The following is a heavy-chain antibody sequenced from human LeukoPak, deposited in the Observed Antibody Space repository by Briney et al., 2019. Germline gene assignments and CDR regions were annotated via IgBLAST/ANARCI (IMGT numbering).Heavy chain of an antibody. Sequence: SETLSLTCTVSGGSITSNYHYWGWIRQPPGKGLEWMGNIYHGGPTYYSPSLQSRITISVDTSKNQFYVKLRSVTAADTAVYYCARLLGSSYYLFDSRGQGTLVTVSS. CDR3: ARLLGSSYYLFDS. CDR2: IYHGGPT. J-gene: IGHJ4*02. D-gene: IGHD3-22*01. V-gene: IGHV4-39*01. CDR1: GGSITSNYHY.